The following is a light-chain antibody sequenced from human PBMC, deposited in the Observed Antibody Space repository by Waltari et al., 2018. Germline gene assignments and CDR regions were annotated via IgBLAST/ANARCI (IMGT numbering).Light chain of an antibody. V-gene: IGLV2-14*01. CDR3: SSYTSSNTWV. CDR2: DVT. J-gene: IGLJ3*02. CDR1: SSDIGGYNY. Sequence: QSALTQPASVSGSPGQSITISCIGTSSDIGGYNYVSWYQQHPGKAPKVMIYDVTKRASGVSNRFSGAKSGSTASLTISGLQAEDEADYYCSSYTSSNTWVFGGGTKLTVL.